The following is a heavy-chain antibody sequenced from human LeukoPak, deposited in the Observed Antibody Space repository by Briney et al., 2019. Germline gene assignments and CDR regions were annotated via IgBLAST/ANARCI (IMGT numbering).Heavy chain of an antibody. Sequence: PGGSLRLSCAASGFTFSDYTMHWVRRAPGKGLEWVGLISYDGSNKYFADSVKGRFSISRDNSKNTLYLQMHSLRPDDTAVYSCARDSLWFGDPPGDYFDYWGQGTLVTVSS. J-gene: IGHJ4*02. D-gene: IGHD3-10*01. CDR2: ISYDGSNK. CDR1: GFTFSDYT. CDR3: ARDSLWFGDPPGDYFDY. V-gene: IGHV3-30*04.